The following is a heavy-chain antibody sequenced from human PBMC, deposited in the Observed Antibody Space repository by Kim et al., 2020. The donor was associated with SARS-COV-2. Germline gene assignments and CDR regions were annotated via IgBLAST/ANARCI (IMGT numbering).Heavy chain of an antibody. CDR2: INNRVST. CDR3: ARIRGGY. Sequence: SETLSLTCAVDVGSLSGYYWSWIRQPPVEGLEWIGEINNRVSTNYNPSLKSRVTISVDTSKNQFSLKLSSVTAANTAVYYCARIRGGYWGPGTLVTVSS. J-gene: IGHJ4*02. D-gene: IGHD3-10*01. V-gene: IGHV4-34*01. CDR1: VGSLSGYY.